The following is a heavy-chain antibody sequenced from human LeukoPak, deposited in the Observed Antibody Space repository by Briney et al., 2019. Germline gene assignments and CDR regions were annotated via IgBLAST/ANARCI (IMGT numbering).Heavy chain of an antibody. CDR2: INPNSGGT. CDR1: GYTFTGYY. V-gene: IGHV1-2*02. D-gene: IGHD6-25*01. J-gene: IGHJ4*02. CDR3: AREPSGLLFDY. Sequence: ASVKVSCKASGYTFTGYYMHWVRQAPGQGLEWMGWINPNSGGTNYAQKFQGRVTMTRDTSISTAYMELRGLTSDDTAVYYCAREPSGLLFDYWGLGTLVTVSS.